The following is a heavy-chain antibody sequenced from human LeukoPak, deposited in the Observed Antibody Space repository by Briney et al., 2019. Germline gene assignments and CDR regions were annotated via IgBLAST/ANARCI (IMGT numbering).Heavy chain of an antibody. CDR2: IWYDGSNY. V-gene: IGHV3-33*06. Sequence: GGSLRLSCAASGFTVSSNYMSWVRQAPGKGLEWVAVIWYDGSNYYYTDSVKGRFTISRDNSKNTLYLQMNGLRAEDTAVYYCAKAPRGYYDSSGYGHFDYWGQGTLVTVSS. J-gene: IGHJ4*02. D-gene: IGHD3-22*01. CDR1: GFTVSSNY. CDR3: AKAPRGYYDSSGYGHFDY.